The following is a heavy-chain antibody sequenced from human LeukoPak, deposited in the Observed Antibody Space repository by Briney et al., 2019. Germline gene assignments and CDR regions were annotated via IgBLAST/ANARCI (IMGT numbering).Heavy chain of an antibody. V-gene: IGHV3-7*01. Sequence: GGSLRLSCAASGFTFSSYWMSWVRQAPGKGLEWVANIKQDGSENYYVDSVKGRFTISRDNAKNSLYLQMNSLRAEDTAVYYCATQYYDFWSGYYLYYYYGMDVWGQGTTVTVSS. CDR2: IKQDGSEN. CDR1: GFTFSSYW. CDR3: ATQYYDFWSGYYLYYYYGMDV. D-gene: IGHD3-3*01. J-gene: IGHJ6*02.